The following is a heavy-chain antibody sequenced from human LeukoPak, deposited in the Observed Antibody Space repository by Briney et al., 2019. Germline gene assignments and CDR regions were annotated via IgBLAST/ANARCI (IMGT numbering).Heavy chain of an antibody. CDR1: GFTFSSYW. D-gene: IGHD2-2*01. CDR3: ARDLRSIRVVVVPAAMKYFDL. J-gene: IGHJ2*01. Sequence: GRSLRLSCAASGFTFSSYWMSWVRQAPGKGLEWVANIKQDGSEKYYVDSVKGRFTISRDNAKNSLYLQMNSLRAEDTAVYYCARDLRSIRVVVVPAAMKYFDLWGRGTLVTVSS. CDR2: IKQDGSEK. V-gene: IGHV3-7*01.